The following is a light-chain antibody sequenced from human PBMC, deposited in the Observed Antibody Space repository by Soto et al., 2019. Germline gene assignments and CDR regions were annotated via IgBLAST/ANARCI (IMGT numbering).Light chain of an antibody. Sequence: QSVLTQPASVSGSPGQSITISCTGTSSDVGGYNYVSWYQQHPGKAPKLMIYEVNSRPSGVSNLFSGSKSANKASLPISGVQAEDEADYYCSSYTSSSTLVFGTGTKVTVL. CDR2: EVN. J-gene: IGLJ1*01. CDR1: SSDVGGYNY. CDR3: SSYTSSSTLV. V-gene: IGLV2-14*01.